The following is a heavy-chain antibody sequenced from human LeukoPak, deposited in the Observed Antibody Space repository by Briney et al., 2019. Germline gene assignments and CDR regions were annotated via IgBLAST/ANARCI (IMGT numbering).Heavy chain of an antibody. CDR1: GFTFSDYY. V-gene: IGHV3-11*01. CDR2: ISDSGSSI. D-gene: IGHD6-13*01. Sequence: GGSLRLSCAASGFTFSDYYMSWIRQAPGKGLEWVSYISDSGSSIYYADSVKGRFTISRDNAKNSLYLQMNSLRAEDTAVYYCARDKGIAAAGTTAFDIWGQGTMVTVSS. J-gene: IGHJ3*02. CDR3: ARDKGIAAAGTTAFDI.